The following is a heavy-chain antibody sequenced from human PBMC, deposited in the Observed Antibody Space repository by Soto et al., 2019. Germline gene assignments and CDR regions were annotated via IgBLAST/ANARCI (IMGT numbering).Heavy chain of an antibody. J-gene: IGHJ5*02. CDR2: ISSSSSTI. Sequence: GGSLSLSCAASGFTFSSYSMNWVRQAPGKGLEWVSYISSSSSTIYYADSVKGRFTISRDNAKNSLYLQMNSLRAEDTAVYYCAAEATILNWFAPWGQGTLVTVSS. CDR3: AAEATILNWFAP. V-gene: IGHV3-48*01. D-gene: IGHD5-12*01. CDR1: GFTFSSYS.